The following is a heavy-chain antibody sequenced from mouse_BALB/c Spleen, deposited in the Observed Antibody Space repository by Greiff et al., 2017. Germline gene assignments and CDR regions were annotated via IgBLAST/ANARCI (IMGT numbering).Heavy chain of an antibody. Sequence: VKLQESGAELVRPGTSVKVSCKASGYAFTNYLIEWVKQRPGQGLEWIGVINPGSGGTNYNEKFKGKATLTADKSSSTAYMQLSSLTSDDSAVYFCARKDSSGYVPLDYWGQGTTLTVSS. D-gene: IGHD3-2*01. CDR3: ARKDSSGYVPLDY. J-gene: IGHJ2*01. CDR1: GYAFTNYL. V-gene: IGHV1-54*03. CDR2: INPGSGGT.